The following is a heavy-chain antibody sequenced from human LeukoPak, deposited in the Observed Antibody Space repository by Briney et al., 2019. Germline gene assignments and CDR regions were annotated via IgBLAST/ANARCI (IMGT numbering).Heavy chain of an antibody. Sequence: SETLSLTCAVYGGSFSGYYWSWIRQPPGKGLEWIGEINHSGSTNYNPSLKSRVIISVDTSKNQFSLKLSSVTAADTAVYYCAKVRRYYDSSGYYYWGQGTLVTVSS. CDR2: INHSGST. CDR1: GGSFSGYY. D-gene: IGHD3-22*01. CDR3: AKVRRYYDSSGYYY. V-gene: IGHV4-34*01. J-gene: IGHJ4*02.